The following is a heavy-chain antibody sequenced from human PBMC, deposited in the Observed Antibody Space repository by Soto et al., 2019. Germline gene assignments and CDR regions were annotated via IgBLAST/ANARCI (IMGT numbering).Heavy chain of an antibody. CDR2: INSDGSST. CDR1: GFPFSSDW. CDR3: ARTLLDYYDSSGYPRFDY. J-gene: IGHJ4*02. D-gene: IGHD3-22*01. V-gene: IGHV3-74*01. Sequence: GGSLRLSCAASGFPFSSDWMHWVRQAPGKGLVWVSRINSDGSSTSYADSVKGRFTISRDNAKNTLFLQMNSLRAEDTAVYYCARTLLDYYDSSGYPRFDYWGQGALVTVSS.